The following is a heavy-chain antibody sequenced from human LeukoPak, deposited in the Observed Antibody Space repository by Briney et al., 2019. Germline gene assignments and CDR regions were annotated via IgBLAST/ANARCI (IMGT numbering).Heavy chain of an antibody. CDR2: ISSSSSYI. D-gene: IGHD6-19*01. Sequence: GGSLRLSCAASGFTFSSYSMNWVRQAPGKGLEWVSSISSSSSYIYYADSVKGRFTISRDNAKNSLYLQMNSLRAEDTALYYCAKAPTPYSSGSYYFDYWGQGTLVTVSS. J-gene: IGHJ4*02. CDR3: AKAPTPYSSGSYYFDY. CDR1: GFTFSSYS. V-gene: IGHV3-21*04.